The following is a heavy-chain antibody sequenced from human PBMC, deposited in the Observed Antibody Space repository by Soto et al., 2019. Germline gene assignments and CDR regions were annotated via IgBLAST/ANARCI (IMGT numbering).Heavy chain of an antibody. Sequence: PGESLKISCKGSGYSFTSYWIVWVRQMPGKGLEWMGIIEPRDSDTRYSPSFQGHLTTSADKSISTAYRQWSSLTASDTAMYFCARQDVVVVAASPIYYGMDVWGQGTTVTVSS. D-gene: IGHD2-15*01. J-gene: IGHJ6*02. CDR2: IEPRDSDT. CDR1: GYSFTSYW. V-gene: IGHV5-51*01. CDR3: ARQDVVVVAASPIYYGMDV.